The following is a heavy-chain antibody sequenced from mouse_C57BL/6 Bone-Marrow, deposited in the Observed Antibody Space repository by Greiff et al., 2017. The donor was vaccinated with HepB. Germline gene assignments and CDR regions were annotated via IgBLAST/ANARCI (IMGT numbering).Heavy chain of an antibody. Sequence: EVKLMESGGGLVKPGGSLKLPCAASGFTFSSYAMSWVRQTPEKRLEWVATISDGGSYTYYPDNVKGRFTISRDNAKNNLYLQMSHLKSEDTAMYYCARAGYPYFDYWGQGTTLTVSS. CDR1: GFTFSSYA. V-gene: IGHV5-4*03. CDR2: ISDGGSYT. CDR3: ARAGYPYFDY. D-gene: IGHD2-2*01. J-gene: IGHJ2*01.